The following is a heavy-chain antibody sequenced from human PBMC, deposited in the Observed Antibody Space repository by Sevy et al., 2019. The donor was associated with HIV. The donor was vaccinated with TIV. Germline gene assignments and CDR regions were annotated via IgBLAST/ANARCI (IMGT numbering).Heavy chain of an antibody. J-gene: IGHJ4*02. CDR1: GFTFDDYT. D-gene: IGHD6-19*01. V-gene: IGHV3-43*01. CDR2: ITWDGGST. CDR3: AKGRSSGLFDS. Sequence: GGSLRLSCAASGFTFDDYTMHWVRQAPGKGLEWVPLITWDGGSTYYADSVKGRFTISRDNSKNSLYLQMNSLRTEDTALYYCAKGRSSGLFDSWGQGTLVTVSS.